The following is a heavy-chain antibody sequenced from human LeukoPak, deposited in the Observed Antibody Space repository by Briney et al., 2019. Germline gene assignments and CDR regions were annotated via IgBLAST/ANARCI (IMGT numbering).Heavy chain of an antibody. CDR1: GGSISSYY. J-gene: IGHJ4*02. Sequence: PSETLSLTCTVSGGSISSYYWSWIRQPPGKGLEWIGYIYYSGSTNYNPSLKSRVTISLDTSKNQFSLKLSSVTAADTAVYYCARGYHVFSGYWLSYFDYWGQGTLVTVSS. CDR3: ARGYHVFSGYWLSYFDY. V-gene: IGHV4-59*01. CDR2: IYYSGST. D-gene: IGHD3-3*01.